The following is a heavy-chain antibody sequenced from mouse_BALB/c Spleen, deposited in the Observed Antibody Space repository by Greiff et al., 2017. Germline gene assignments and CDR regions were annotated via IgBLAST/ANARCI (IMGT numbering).Heavy chain of an antibody. CDR1: GFTFSDYY. D-gene: IGHD1-2*01. J-gene: IGHJ2*01. V-gene: IGHV5-4*02. CDR2: ISDGGSYT. CDR3: ARASLLRLQSFDY. Sequence: EVKLVESGGGLVKPGGSLKLSCAASGFTFSDYYMYWVRQTPEKRLEWVATISDGGSYTYYPDSVKGRFTISRDNAKNNLYLQMSSLKSEDTAMYYCARASLLRLQSFDYWGQGTTLTVSS.